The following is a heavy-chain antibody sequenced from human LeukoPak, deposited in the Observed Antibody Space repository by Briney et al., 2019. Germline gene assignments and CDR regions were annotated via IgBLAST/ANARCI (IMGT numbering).Heavy chain of an antibody. J-gene: IGHJ4*02. CDR1: GGSISNYY. CDR2: ISYSGTT. V-gene: IGHV4-59*12. CDR3: AREYYFDSTGYLY. Sequence: PSETLSLTCSVSGGSISNYYWSWIRQPPGKGLEWIGYISYSGTTNYNPSLKSRVTISLGTSKNHFSVKLSSVTAADTAVYYCAREYYFDSTGYLYWGQGILVTVSS. D-gene: IGHD3-22*01.